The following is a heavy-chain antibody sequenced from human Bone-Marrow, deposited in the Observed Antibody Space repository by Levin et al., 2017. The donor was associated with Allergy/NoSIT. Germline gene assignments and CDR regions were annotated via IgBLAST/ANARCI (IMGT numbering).Heavy chain of an antibody. V-gene: IGHV5-51*01. CDR3: ARPTMRDGLDV. CDR2: IYPGDSDT. D-gene: IGHD3-22*01. J-gene: IGHJ6*02. CDR1: GYSFGNYW. Sequence: GESLKISCKGSGYSFGNYWIGWVRQMPGKGLEWMGIIYPGDSDTKYNPSFQGQVTISADKSINTAYLQWSRLKASDTALYYCARPTMRDGLDVWGQGTTVTVSS.